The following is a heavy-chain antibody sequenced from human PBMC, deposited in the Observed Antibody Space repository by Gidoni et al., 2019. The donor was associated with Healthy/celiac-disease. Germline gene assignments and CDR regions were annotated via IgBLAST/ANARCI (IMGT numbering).Heavy chain of an antibody. V-gene: IGHV3-21*01. D-gene: IGHD6-19*01. Sequence: EVQLVESGGGLVKPGGHLRLSRAASGFPFSSYSMNWVRQAPGKGLEWVSSISSSSSYIYYADSVKGRFTISRDNAKNSLYLQMNSLRAEDTAVYYCARGAAAVAGTAFDYWGQGTLVTVSS. CDR2: ISSSSSYI. CDR1: GFPFSSYS. J-gene: IGHJ4*02. CDR3: ARGAAAVAGTAFDY.